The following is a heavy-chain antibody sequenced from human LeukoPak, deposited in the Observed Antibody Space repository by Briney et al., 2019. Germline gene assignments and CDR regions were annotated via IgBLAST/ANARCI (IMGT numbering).Heavy chain of an antibody. Sequence: SETLSLTCAVYGGSFSGYYWSWLRQPPGKGLEWIGEINHSGSTNYNPSLKSRVTISVDTSKNQFSLKLSSVTAADTAVYYCAGAHYDFWSGYSLGAFDYWGQGTLVTVSS. CDR2: INHSGST. J-gene: IGHJ4*02. D-gene: IGHD3-3*01. V-gene: IGHV4-34*01. CDR1: GGSFSGYY. CDR3: AGAHYDFWSGYSLGAFDY.